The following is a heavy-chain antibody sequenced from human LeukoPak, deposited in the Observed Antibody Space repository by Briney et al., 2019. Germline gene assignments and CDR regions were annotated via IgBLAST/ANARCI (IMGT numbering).Heavy chain of an antibody. D-gene: IGHD3-22*01. Sequence: ASVKVSCKASGGTFSSYAISWVRQAPGQGPEWMGGIIPIFGTANYAQKFQGRVTITADESTSTAYMELSSLRSEDTAVYYCASSNYYDSSGFTIFDYWGQGTLVTVSS. CDR3: ASSNYYDSSGFTIFDY. CDR1: GGTFSSYA. CDR2: IIPIFGTA. J-gene: IGHJ4*02. V-gene: IGHV1-69*13.